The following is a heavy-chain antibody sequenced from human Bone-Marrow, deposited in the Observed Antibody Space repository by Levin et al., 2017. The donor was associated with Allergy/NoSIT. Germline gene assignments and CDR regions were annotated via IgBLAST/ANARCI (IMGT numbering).Heavy chain of an antibody. D-gene: IGHD4-17*01. CDR1: GGSISSGGYY. Sequence: SQTLSLTCTVSGGSISSGGYYWSWIRQHPGKGLEWIGYIYYSGSTYYNPSLKSRVTISVDTSKNQFSLKLSSVTAADTAVYYCARGHEYDYGDYYYNWFDPWGQGTLVTVSS. CDR3: ARGHEYDYGDYYYNWFDP. J-gene: IGHJ5*02. CDR2: IYYSGST. V-gene: IGHV4-31*03.